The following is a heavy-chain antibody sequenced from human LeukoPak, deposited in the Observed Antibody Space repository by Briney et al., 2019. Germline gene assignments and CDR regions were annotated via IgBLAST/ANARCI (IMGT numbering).Heavy chain of an antibody. Sequence: SETLSLTCTVSGGSISSGDYYWSWIRQPPGKGLEWIGYIYYSGSTYYNPSLKSRVTISVDTSKNQFSLKLSSVTAADTAVYYCARVSDCSSTSCYTSWYFDLWGRGTLVTVSS. CDR3: ARVSDCSSTSCYTSWYFDL. CDR1: GGSISSGDYY. CDR2: IYYSGST. D-gene: IGHD2-2*02. J-gene: IGHJ2*01. V-gene: IGHV4-30-4*08.